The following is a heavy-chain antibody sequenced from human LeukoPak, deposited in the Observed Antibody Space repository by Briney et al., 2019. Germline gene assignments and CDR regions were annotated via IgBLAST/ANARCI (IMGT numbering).Heavy chain of an antibody. D-gene: IGHD1-26*01. CDR2: INHSGST. CDR3: EIGHILGATCGPLVY. V-gene: IGHV4-34*01. J-gene: IGHJ4*02. CDR1: GGSFSGYY. Sequence: PSETLSLTCAVYGGSFSGYYWSWIRQPPGKGLEWIGEINHSGSTNYNPSLKSRVTISVDTSKNQFSLKLSSVTAADTAVYYCEIGHILGATCGPLVYWGQGTLVTVSS.